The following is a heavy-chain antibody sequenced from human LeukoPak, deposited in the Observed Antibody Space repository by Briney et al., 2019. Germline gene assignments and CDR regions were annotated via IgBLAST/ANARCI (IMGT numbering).Heavy chain of an antibody. J-gene: IGHJ3*02. D-gene: IGHD3-22*01. Sequence: GGSLRLSCAASGFTFSSYGMHWVRPAPGKGLEGLAFIRYEGSNKYYADSVKGRFTISRDNSKNTLYLQMNSLRAEDTAVYYCAKGINYYDSSGYDPDAFDIWGQGTMVTVSS. V-gene: IGHV3-30*02. CDR1: GFTFSSYG. CDR3: AKGINYYDSSGYDPDAFDI. CDR2: IRYEGSNK.